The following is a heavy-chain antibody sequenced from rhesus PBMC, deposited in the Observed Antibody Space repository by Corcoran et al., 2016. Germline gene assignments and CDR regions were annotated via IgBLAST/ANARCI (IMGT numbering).Heavy chain of an antibody. CDR1: GYSISGYY. Sequence: QVQLQESGPGLVKPSETLSLTCAVSGYSISGYYWSWIRQPPGKGLEWIGYIYCSSTSTNYNPSLKSRVTTSKDTSKNQFSLKLSSVTAADTDVYYCARAGGFWTGFYGLDSWGQGVVVTVSS. D-gene: IGHD3-3*01. V-gene: IGHV4S10*01. J-gene: IGHJ6*01. CDR3: ARAGGFWTGFYGLDS. CDR2: IYCSSTST.